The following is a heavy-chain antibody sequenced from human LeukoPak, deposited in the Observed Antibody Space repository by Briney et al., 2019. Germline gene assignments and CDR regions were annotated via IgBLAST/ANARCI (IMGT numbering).Heavy chain of an antibody. CDR3: ARVGYVVAATWDY. D-gene: IGHD2-15*01. J-gene: IGHJ4*02. V-gene: IGHV3-7*01. Sequence: GGSLRLSCAASGFTFSGYWMTWVRQAPGTGLEWVTYMNEDGSEIYYVDSVKGRFTISRDNGKNSLYLQMNSLRAEDTAVYYCARVGYVVAATWDYWGQGTLVTVSS. CDR2: MNEDGSEI. CDR1: GFTFSGYW.